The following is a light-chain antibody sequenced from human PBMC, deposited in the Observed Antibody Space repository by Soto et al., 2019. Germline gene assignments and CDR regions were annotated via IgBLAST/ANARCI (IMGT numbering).Light chain of an antibody. J-gene: IGLJ1*01. Sequence: QSALTQPASVSGPPGQSITISCTGTSSDVGGYNYVSWYQHHPGKAPKLIIYEVSNRPSGVSNRFSGSKSGNTASLTISGLQADDEADYYCSSYTSSSTVVFGIGTKLTVL. CDR1: SSDVGGYNY. V-gene: IGLV2-14*01. CDR3: SSYTSSSTVV. CDR2: EVS.